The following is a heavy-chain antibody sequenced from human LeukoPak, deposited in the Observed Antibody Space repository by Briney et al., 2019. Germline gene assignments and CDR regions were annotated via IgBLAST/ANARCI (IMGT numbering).Heavy chain of an antibody. CDR1: GYSISSGYY. D-gene: IGHD4-17*01. V-gene: IGHV4-38-2*02. Sequence: SETLSLTCTVSGYSISSGYYWGWIRQPPGEGLEWIGSIYHSGSTYYNPSLKSRVTISVDTSKNQFSLKLSSVTAADTAVYYCAKMTIHGDSVVWGQGRLVTVSS. CDR2: IYHSGST. J-gene: IGHJ4*02. CDR3: AKMTIHGDSVV.